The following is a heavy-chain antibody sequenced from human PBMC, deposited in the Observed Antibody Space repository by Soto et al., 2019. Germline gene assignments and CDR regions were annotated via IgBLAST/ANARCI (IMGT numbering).Heavy chain of an antibody. V-gene: IGHV3-33*01. J-gene: IGHJ4*02. CDR2: IWYDGSNK. D-gene: IGHD6-19*01. CDR3: ARWGSGWYYFDY. CDR1: GFTFSSYA. Sequence: GGSLRLSCAASGFTFSSYAMHGVRQAPGKGLEWVAVIWYDGSNKYYAGSVKGRFTISRDNSKNTLYLQMNSLRAEDTAVYYCARWGSGWYYFDYWGQGTLVTVSS.